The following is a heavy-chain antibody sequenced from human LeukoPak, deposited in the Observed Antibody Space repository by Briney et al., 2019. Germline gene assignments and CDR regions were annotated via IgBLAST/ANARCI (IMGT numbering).Heavy chain of an antibody. J-gene: IGHJ4*02. CDR1: GGTFSSYA. V-gene: IGHV1-69*13. D-gene: IGHD4-17*01. CDR3: ARVDEYGDSLPSGDY. Sequence: EASVKVSFKASGGTFSSYAISWVRRAPGQGLEWMGGIIPIFGTANYAQKFQGRVTITADESTSTAYMDLSSLRSEDTAVYYCARVDEYGDSLPSGDYWGQGTLVTVSS. CDR2: IIPIFGTA.